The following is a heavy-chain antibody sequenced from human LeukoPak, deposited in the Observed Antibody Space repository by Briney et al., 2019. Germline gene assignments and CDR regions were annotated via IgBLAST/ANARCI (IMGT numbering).Heavy chain of an antibody. CDR3: AKRASGYYSPFDY. Sequence: GGSLRLSCAASGFTFSSYAMSWVRQAPGKGLEWVSTISGSDDSTFYADSVKGRFTISRDNSKNTLYLQMNSLRAEDTAVYYCAKRASGYYSPFDYWGQGTLVTVSS. V-gene: IGHV3-23*01. CDR1: GFTFSSYA. CDR2: ISGSDDST. J-gene: IGHJ4*02. D-gene: IGHD3-22*01.